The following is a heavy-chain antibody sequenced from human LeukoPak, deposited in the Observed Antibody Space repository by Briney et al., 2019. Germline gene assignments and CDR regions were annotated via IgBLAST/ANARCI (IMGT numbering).Heavy chain of an antibody. D-gene: IGHD6-13*01. J-gene: IGHJ4*02. CDR2: IRYDGTNK. CDR3: AKDPSSSWYGKGTLDY. CDR1: GFSFSNYG. Sequence: QPGGSLRLSCAASGFSFSNYGMHWVRQAPGKGLEWVAIIRYDGTNKYYADSVKGRFTISRDNSKNTLYLQMNSLRAEDTAVYYCAKDPSSSWYGKGTLDYWGQGTLVTVSS. V-gene: IGHV3-30*02.